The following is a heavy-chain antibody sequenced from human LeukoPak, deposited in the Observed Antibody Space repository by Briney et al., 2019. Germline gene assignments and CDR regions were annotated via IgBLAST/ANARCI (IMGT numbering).Heavy chain of an antibody. CDR3: ARGGDYGDYMGFDY. Sequence: ASVKVSCTASGYTFTNYYMHWVRQAPGQGLGWMGIIKPRDGSKRYAQKLQGRVTITRDTSTSTVYMELSSLRSEDTAVYYCARGGDYGDYMGFDYWGQGTLVTVSS. CDR2: IKPRDGSK. D-gene: IGHD4-17*01. CDR1: GYTFTNYY. J-gene: IGHJ4*02. V-gene: IGHV1-46*01.